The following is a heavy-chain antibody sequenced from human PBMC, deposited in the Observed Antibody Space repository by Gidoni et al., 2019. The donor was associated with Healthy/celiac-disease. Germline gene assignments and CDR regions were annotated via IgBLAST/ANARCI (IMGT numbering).Heavy chain of an antibody. CDR3: ARGQYGSGSYLGY. CDR1: GGSFSGYY. J-gene: IGHJ4*02. D-gene: IGHD3-10*01. CDR2: INHSGST. V-gene: IGHV4-34*01. Sequence: QVQLQQWGAGLLKPSETLSLTCAVDGGSFSGYYWSWIRQPPGQGLEWIGEINHSGSTNYNPSLKSRVTISVDTSKNQFSLKLSSVTAADTAVYYCARGQYGSGSYLGYWGQGTLVTVSS.